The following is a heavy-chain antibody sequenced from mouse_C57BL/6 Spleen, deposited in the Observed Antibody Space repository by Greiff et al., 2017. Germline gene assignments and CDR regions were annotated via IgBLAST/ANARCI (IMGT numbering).Heavy chain of an antibody. CDR3: AREGLDYYGSSYWYFDV. CDR2: ISYDGSN. CDR1: GYSITSGYY. Sequence: EVQLQESGPGLVKPSQSLSLTCSVTGYSITSGYYWNWIRQFPGNKLEWMGYISYDGSNNYNPSLKNRIPITRDTSKNQFFLKLNSVTTEDTATYYCAREGLDYYGSSYWYFDVWGTGTTVTVSS. J-gene: IGHJ1*03. D-gene: IGHD1-1*01. V-gene: IGHV3-6*01.